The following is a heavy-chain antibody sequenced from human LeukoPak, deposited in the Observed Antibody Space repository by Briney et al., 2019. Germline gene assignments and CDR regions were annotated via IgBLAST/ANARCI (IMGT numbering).Heavy chain of an antibody. CDR2: INSDESST. J-gene: IGHJ4*02. D-gene: IGHD1-14*01. CDR1: GFTFSSYW. CDR3: ATETIGRHYDY. V-gene: IGHV3-74*01. Sequence: QPGGSLRLSCAASGFTFSSYWMHWVRQAPGKGLVWVSRINSDESSTSYADSVKGRFTISRDNAKNTLYLQMNSLRAEDTAVYYCATETIGRHYDYWCQGTLVTVSS.